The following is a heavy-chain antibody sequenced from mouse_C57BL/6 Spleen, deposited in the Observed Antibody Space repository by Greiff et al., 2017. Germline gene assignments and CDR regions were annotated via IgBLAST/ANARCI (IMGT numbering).Heavy chain of an antibody. CDR1: GYTFTSYW. CDR2: INPSNGGT. V-gene: IGHV1-53*01. CDR3: ARGLIYYDYDGYYFDY. J-gene: IGHJ2*01. D-gene: IGHD2-4*01. Sequence: QVQLQQSGTELVKPGASVKLSCKASGYTFTSYWMHWVKQRPGQGLEWIGNINPSNGGTNYNEKFKSKATLTVDKSSSTAYMQLSSLTSEDSAVYYCARGLIYYDYDGYYFDYWGQGTTLTVSS.